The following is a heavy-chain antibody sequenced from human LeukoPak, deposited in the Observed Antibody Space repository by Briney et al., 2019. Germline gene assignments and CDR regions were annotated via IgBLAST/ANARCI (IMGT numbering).Heavy chain of an antibody. V-gene: IGHV1-46*03. J-gene: IGHJ4*02. CDR2: INPIGGST. CDR1: GYTFTNYY. CDR3: ARNDASGLDY. D-gene: IGHD3-10*01. Sequence: ATVKVSCKASGYTFTNYYMHWVRQAPGQGLEWMGFINPIGGSTSYAQKFQGRVTMTRDTSTSTVYMEHSSLRSEDTAVYYCARNDASGLDYWGQGTLVTVSS.